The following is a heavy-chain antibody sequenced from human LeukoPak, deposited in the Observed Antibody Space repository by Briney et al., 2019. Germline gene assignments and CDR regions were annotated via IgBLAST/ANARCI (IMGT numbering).Heavy chain of an antibody. V-gene: IGHV3-53*01. D-gene: IGHD2-15*01. Sequence: GGSLRLSCAASGVTVSSNYMSWVRQAPGKGLEWVSVLYSAVSTYYADSVKCRFTISRDSSKNTLYLQMNSLRAEDTAVYYCARDLGGTGTFHIWGQGTMVTVSS. CDR3: ARDLGGTGTFHI. J-gene: IGHJ3*02. CDR1: GVTVSSNY. CDR2: LYSAVST.